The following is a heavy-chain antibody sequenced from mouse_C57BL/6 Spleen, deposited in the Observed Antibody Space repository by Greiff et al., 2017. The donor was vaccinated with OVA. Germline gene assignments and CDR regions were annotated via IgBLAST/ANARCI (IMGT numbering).Heavy chain of an antibody. CDR3: ARRLGRGYFDY. Sequence: LQPGAALVKPGASVKLSCKASGYTFTSYWMQWVKQRPGQGLEWIGEIDPSDSYTNYNQKFKGKATLTVDTSSSTAYMQLSSLTSEDSAVYYCARRLGRGYFDYWGQGTTLTVSS. CDR2: IDPSDSYT. V-gene: IGHV1-50*01. CDR1: GYTFTSYW. D-gene: IGHD4-1*01. J-gene: IGHJ2*01.